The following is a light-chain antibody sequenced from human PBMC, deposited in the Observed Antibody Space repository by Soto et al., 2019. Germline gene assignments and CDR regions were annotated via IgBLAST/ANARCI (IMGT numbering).Light chain of an antibody. Sequence: QSVLTQPPSVSGSPGQRVTISCSGSSSNIGSNTVNWYQKLPARAPKLLVYSNNNNRPSGDPARFFGFKSGTSASLAISGLQAEEESYYYCAAWDDRFNGPVFGGGTQLTVL. V-gene: IGLV1-44*01. J-gene: IGLJ3*02. CDR2: SNNN. CDR3: AAWDDRFNGPV. CDR1: SSNIGSNT.